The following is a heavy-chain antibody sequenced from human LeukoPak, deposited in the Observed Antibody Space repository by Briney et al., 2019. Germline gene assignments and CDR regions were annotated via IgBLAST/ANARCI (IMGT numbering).Heavy chain of an antibody. D-gene: IGHD3-9*01. CDR3: ARDRYDILTGYGAIDY. CDR2: ITGSGGST. V-gene: IGHV3-23*01. CDR1: GVTFSNHA. Sequence: GGSLRLSCAASGVTFSNHAMSWVRQAPGKGLEWVSGITGSGGSTYHAESVKGRFTISRDNAKNSLYLQMNSLRAEDTAVYYCARDRYDILTGYGAIDYWGQGALVTVSS. J-gene: IGHJ4*02.